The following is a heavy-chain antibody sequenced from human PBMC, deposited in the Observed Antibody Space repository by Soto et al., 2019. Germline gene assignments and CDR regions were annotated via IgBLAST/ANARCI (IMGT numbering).Heavy chain of an antibody. CDR2: ISAYNGNT. J-gene: IGHJ6*02. Sequence: ASVKVSCKASGYTFTSYYMHWVRQAPGQGLEWMGWISAYNGNTNYAQKLQGRVTMTTDTSTSTAYMELRSLRSDDTAVYYCAREPPPDCGGDCYPPGMDVWGQGTTVTVSS. CDR1: GYTFTSYY. V-gene: IGHV1-18*04. CDR3: AREPPPDCGGDCYPPGMDV. D-gene: IGHD2-21*02.